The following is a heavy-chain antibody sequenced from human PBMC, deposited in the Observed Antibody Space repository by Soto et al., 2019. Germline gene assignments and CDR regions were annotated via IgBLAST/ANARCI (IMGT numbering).Heavy chain of an antibody. D-gene: IGHD3-3*01. CDR2: INHSGST. CDR1: GGSFSGYY. J-gene: IGHJ5*02. V-gene: IGHV4-34*01. Sequence: QVQLQQWGAGLLKPSETLSLTCAVYGGSFSGYYWSWIRQPPGKGLEWIGEINHSGSTNYNPSLKSRVTISVDTSKNQFSLKLSSVTAADTAVYYCARAPSPPYDPSEGYNWFDPWGQGTLVTVSS. CDR3: ARAPSPPYDPSEGYNWFDP.